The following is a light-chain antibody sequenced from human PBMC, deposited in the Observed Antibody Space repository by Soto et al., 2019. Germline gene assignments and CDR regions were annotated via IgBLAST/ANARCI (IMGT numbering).Light chain of an antibody. J-gene: IGLJ1*01. V-gene: IGLV2-14*01. CDR2: DVS. CDR3: SSYPSSSTLLDV. Sequence: QSALTQPASVSGSPGQSITISCTGTSSDVGGYNYVSWYQQHPGKAPKLMIYDVSNRPSGVSNRFSGSKSGNTASLTISGLQAEDESDYACSSYPSSSTLLDVFGTGTKVTVL. CDR1: SSDVGGYNY.